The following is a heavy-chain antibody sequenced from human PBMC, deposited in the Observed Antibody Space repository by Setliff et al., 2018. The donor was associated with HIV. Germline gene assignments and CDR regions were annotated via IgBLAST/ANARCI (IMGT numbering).Heavy chain of an antibody. V-gene: IGHV3-23*01. D-gene: IGHD2-15*01. CDR2: ISGSGGST. CDR1: GFTFSSYA. Sequence: AGGSLRLSCAASGFTFSSYAMSWVRQAPGKGLEWVSAISGSGGSTYYADSVKGRFTISRDNSKNTLYVQMNSLRAEDTAVYYCARAGTHIYCSGGSCYRNWFDPWGQGTMVTVSS. CDR3: ARAGTHIYCSGGSCYRNWFDP. J-gene: IGHJ5*01.